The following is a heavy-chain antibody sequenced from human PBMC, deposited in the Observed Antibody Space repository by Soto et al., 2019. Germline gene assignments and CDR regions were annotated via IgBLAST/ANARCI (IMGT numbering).Heavy chain of an antibody. D-gene: IGHD3-10*01. CDR2: INPNSGGT. J-gene: IGHJ3*02. CDR1: GYTFTGYY. V-gene: IGHV1-2*04. CDR3: ARARVRGVIIKSYDAFDI. Sequence: GASVKVSCKASGYTFTGYYMHWVRQAPGQGLEWMGWINPNSGGTNYAQKFQGWVTMTRDTSISTAYMELSRLGSDDTAVYYCARARVRGVIIKSYDAFDIWGQGTMVTVSS.